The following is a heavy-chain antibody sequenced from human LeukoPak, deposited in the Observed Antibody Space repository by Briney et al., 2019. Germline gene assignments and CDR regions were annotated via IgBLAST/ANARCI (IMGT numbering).Heavy chain of an antibody. J-gene: IGHJ6*02. CDR1: GFTFSTYS. CDR2: ITSSSSYI. Sequence: GGSLSLSCAASGFTFSTYSMNWVRQAPGKGLEWVSSITSSSSYIYYADSVKGRFTISRDNAKNSLYLQMDSLRAEDTAVYHCARNQNLDVWGQGTTVTVSS. V-gene: IGHV3-21*01. CDR3: ARNQNLDV. D-gene: IGHD1-14*01.